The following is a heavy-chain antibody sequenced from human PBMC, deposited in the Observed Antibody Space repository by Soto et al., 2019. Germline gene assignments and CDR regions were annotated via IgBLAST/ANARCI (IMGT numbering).Heavy chain of an antibody. CDR1: GYTFTSYG. V-gene: IGHV1-18*01. D-gene: IGHD2-2*01. Sequence: QVQLVQSGAEVKKPGASVKVSCKASGYTFTSYGISWVRQAPGQGLEWMGWISAYNGNTNYAQKLQGRVTMTTDTATSTAYMEVRSLRSDDTAVYYWARDRGDCSSTSCWGMAVWGQGTTVTVSS. CDR2: ISAYNGNT. J-gene: IGHJ6*02. CDR3: ARDRGDCSSTSCWGMAV.